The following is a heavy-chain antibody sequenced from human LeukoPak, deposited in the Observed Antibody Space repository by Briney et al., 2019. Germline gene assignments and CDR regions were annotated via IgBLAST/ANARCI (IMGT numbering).Heavy chain of an antibody. CDR1: GYTFTSYG. Sequence: ASVKVSCKASGYTFTSYGISWVRQAPGQGLEWMGWISAYNGNTNYAQKLQGRVTMTTDTSTSTAYMELRSLRSDDTAVYYCARGGDYENLTGYYTWFDPWGQGTLVTVSS. D-gene: IGHD3-9*01. V-gene: IGHV1-18*01. CDR3: ARGGDYENLTGYYTWFDP. CDR2: ISAYNGNT. J-gene: IGHJ5*02.